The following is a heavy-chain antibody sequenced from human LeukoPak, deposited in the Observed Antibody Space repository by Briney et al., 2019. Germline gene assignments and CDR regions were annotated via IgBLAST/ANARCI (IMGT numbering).Heavy chain of an antibody. V-gene: IGHV3-9*01. J-gene: IGHJ3*02. CDR3: AKDKEGRGDYDAFDI. D-gene: IGHD4-17*01. CDR1: GFTFDDYA. CDR2: ISWNSGSI. Sequence: PGGSLRLSCAASGFTFDDYAMHWVRQAPGKGLEWVSGISWNSGSIGYADSVKGRFTISRDNAKNSLYLQMNSLRAEDTALYYCAKDKEGRGDYDAFDIWGQGTMVTVSS.